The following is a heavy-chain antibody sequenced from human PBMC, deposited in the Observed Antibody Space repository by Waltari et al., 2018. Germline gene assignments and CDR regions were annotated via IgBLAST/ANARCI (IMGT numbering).Heavy chain of an antibody. Sequence: EVQVLESGGGLAQPGGSLRLSGAASGFTFSNYALRWVRQAPGKGVDGGSGMNGGGDSTAYVDAVKGRFTISRDNSKNTVYLQMNSLRVEDTALYYCARGINESFEPWGQGTLVTVSS. D-gene: IGHD1-1*01. V-gene: IGHV3-23*01. J-gene: IGHJ5*02. CDR2: MNGGGDST. CDR1: GFTFSNYA. CDR3: ARGINESFEP.